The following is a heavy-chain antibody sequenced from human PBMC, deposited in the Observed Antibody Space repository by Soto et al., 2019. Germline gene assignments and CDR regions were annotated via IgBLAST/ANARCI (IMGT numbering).Heavy chain of an antibody. D-gene: IGHD2-8*02. CDR2: INHSGST. Sequence: QVQLQQWGAGLLKPSETLSLTCAVYGGSFSGYYWTWIRQPPGTGLEWIGEINHSGSTNYNPSLKXXVTISVDTSKNPFSLKLTSVTAADTAVYYCARDKITGLFDYWGQGTLVTGSS. J-gene: IGHJ4*02. CDR3: ARDKITGLFDY. V-gene: IGHV4-34*01. CDR1: GGSFSGYY.